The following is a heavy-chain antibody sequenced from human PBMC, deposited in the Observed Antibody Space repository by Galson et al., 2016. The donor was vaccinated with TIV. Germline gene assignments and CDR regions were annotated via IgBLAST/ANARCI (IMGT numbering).Heavy chain of an antibody. J-gene: IGHJ3*02. V-gene: IGHV1-69*13. CDR1: GGTFSSDA. CDR3: ARARGYNFENAFHI. Sequence: SVKVSCKASGGTFSSDAISWVRQAPGQGLEWMGGIIPMFKIADYAQKFQGRVTISADEFPSAAYMELSSLGFEDTAVYYCARARGYNFENAFHIWGQGTMVTVSS. D-gene: IGHD5-18*01. CDR2: IIPMFKIA.